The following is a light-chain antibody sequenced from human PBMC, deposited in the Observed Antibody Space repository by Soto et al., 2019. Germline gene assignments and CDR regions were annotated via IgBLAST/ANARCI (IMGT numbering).Light chain of an antibody. Sequence: DIQMTQSPSSLSASVGDRVTITCQASQDISNYLNWYQQKPGKAPKLLIYDASNLETGVPSSFSGSGSGTDFTFTISSLQPEDIATYYCQQYDNLPFTFGPVTKVDIK. J-gene: IGKJ3*01. CDR2: DAS. CDR1: QDISNY. CDR3: QQYDNLPFT. V-gene: IGKV1-33*01.